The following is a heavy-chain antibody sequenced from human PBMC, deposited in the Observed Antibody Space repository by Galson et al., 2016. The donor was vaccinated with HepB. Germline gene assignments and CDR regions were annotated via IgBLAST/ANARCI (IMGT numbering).Heavy chain of an antibody. J-gene: IGHJ4*02. V-gene: IGHV3-49*03. CDR1: GIPFSDYA. CDR3: AKHHFWSGYYVDS. Sequence: SLRLSCAASGIPFSDYAMTWIRQAPGKGLEWVGFIRSNTYGGTTKYAASVKGRFSISRDDSKSIAYLQMNSLRAEDTAIYYCAKHHFWSGYYVDSWGQGTLVTVSS. D-gene: IGHD3-3*02. CDR2: IRSNTYGGTT.